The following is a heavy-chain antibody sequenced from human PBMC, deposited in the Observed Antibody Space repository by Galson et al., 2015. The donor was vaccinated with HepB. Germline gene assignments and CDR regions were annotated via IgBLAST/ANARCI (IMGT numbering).Heavy chain of an antibody. CDR1: GFTFSSYS. CDR3: AGEGIAVAGTVH. V-gene: IGHV3-48*01. D-gene: IGHD6-19*01. J-gene: IGHJ4*02. Sequence: SLRLSCAASGFTFSSYSMNWVRQAPGKGPEWVSYISSSSSTVYYADSVKGRFTISRDNAKNSLYLQMNSLRAEDTAVYYCAGEGIAVAGTVHWGQGTLVTVSS. CDR2: ISSSSSTV.